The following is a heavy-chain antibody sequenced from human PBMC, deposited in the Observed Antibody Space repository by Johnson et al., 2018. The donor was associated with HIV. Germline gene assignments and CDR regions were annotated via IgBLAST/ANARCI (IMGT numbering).Heavy chain of an antibody. Sequence: VQLVESGGGLVQPGRSLRLSCTASGFSFGDYAMSWVRQAPVKGLEWISFIRSKAYGGTTEYAASVKGRFTISRDNSKNTLYLQMNSLTTEDTAVYYCTTAIVIDAFDIWGQWTMVTVSS. J-gene: IGHJ3*02. CDR1: GFSFGDYA. CDR2: IRSKAYGGTT. V-gene: IGHV3-49*04. CDR3: TTAIVIDAFDI. D-gene: IGHD3-16*02.